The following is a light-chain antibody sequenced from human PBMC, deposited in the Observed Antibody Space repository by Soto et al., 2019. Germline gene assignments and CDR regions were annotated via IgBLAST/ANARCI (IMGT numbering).Light chain of an antibody. V-gene: IGLV2-14*01. CDR1: TSDVGGYKY. CDR2: EVI. CDR3: SSYSSNNALIL. J-gene: IGLJ2*01. Sequence: QSALTQPASVSGSPGQSITISCTGSTSDVGGYKYVSWYQHHPGKAPKLIIYEVIERPSGVSTRFSGSKSGNTASLTISGLQAEDEADYYCSSYSSNNALILLGGGTKVTVL.